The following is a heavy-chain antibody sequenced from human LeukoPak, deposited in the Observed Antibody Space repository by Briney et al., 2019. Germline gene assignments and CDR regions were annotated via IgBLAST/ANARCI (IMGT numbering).Heavy chain of an antibody. J-gene: IGHJ4*02. CDR2: ISYDGSNK. CDR3: ARGPSGGTQDY. V-gene: IGHV3-30-3*01. D-gene: IGHD2-15*01. Sequence: PGGSLRLSCAASGFTFSSYAMHWVRQAPGKGLEWVAVISYDGSNKYYADSVKGRFTISRDNSKNTLYLQMDSLRAEDTAVYYCARGPSGGTQDYWGQGTLVTVSS. CDR1: GFTFSSYA.